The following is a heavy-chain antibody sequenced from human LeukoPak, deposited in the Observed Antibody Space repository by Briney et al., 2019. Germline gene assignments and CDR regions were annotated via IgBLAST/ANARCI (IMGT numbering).Heavy chain of an antibody. V-gene: IGHV3-30-3*01. Sequence: PGRSLRLSCAASGFTFSSYAMHWVRQAPGKGLEWVAVISYDGSNKYYADSVKGRFIISRDNSKNTLYLQMNSLRAEDTAVYYCAKDRIAVTGILCDYWGQGTLVTVSS. CDR3: AKDRIAVTGILCDY. D-gene: IGHD6-19*01. CDR2: ISYDGSNK. CDR1: GFTFSSYA. J-gene: IGHJ4*02.